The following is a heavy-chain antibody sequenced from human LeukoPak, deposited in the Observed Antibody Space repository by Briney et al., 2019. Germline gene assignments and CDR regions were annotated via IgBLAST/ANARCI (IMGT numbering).Heavy chain of an antibody. J-gene: IGHJ4*02. Sequence: GGSLRLSCAASGFPFSDYWMDWVRQAPGKGMEWVANIKQDGSEHYYADSMKGRFTISRDNAKNSLYLEMNSLRAEDTAVYYCSRSLDYWGQGALVTVSS. V-gene: IGHV3-7*01. CDR3: SRSLDY. CDR1: GFPFSDYW. CDR2: IKQDGSEH.